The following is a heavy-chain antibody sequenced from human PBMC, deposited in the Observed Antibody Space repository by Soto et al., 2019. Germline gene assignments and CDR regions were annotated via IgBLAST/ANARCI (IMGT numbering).Heavy chain of an antibody. CDR2: IGDSGAST. Sequence: EVLLLESGGGLVQPGGSLRLSCEASGFSFSSFAMNWVRQAPGKGLEWVSAIGDSGASTYYADSVKGRFTISRDNSRNTLYLQLHSRSAEATAVYYCAKGVELDVWGNGTTVTVSS. D-gene: IGHD1-26*01. CDR3: AKGVELDV. CDR1: GFSFSSFA. V-gene: IGHV3-23*01. J-gene: IGHJ6*04.